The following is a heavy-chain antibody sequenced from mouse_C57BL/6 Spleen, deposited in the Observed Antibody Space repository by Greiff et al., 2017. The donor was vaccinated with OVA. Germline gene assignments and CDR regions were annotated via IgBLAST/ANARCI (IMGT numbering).Heavy chain of an antibody. D-gene: IGHD2-3*01. CDR1: GYTFTDYN. CDR2: INPNNGGT. V-gene: IGHV1-18*01. Sequence: RVEPGASVKIPCKASGYTFTDYNMAWVKQSHGKSLEWIGDINPNNGGTIYNQKFKGKATLTVDKSSSTAYMELRSLTSEDTAVYYCARHDGYSYYFDYWGQGTTLTVSS. J-gene: IGHJ2*01. CDR3: ARHDGYSYYFDY.